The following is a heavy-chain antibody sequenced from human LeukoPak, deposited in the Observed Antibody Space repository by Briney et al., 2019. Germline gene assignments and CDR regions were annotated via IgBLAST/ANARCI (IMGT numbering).Heavy chain of an antibody. CDR3: ARGPFSSSVGTGAY. V-gene: IGHV3-23*01. CDR1: GYTFSSYA. D-gene: IGHD2-2*01. Sequence: PGGSLRLSCAASGYTFSSYAMSWVRQAPGKGLEWVSAISGSGGSTYYADSVKGRFTVSRDNARNTLYLQMNSLRAEDTAVYYCARGPFSSSVGTGAYWGQGTLVTVSS. CDR2: ISGSGGST. J-gene: IGHJ4*02.